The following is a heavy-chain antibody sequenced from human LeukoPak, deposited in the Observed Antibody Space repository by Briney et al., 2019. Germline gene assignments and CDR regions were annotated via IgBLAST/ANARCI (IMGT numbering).Heavy chain of an antibody. D-gene: IGHD1-26*01. Sequence: GESLKISCKGSGYSFTSYWIGWVRQMPGKGLEWMGIIYPGDSDTRYSPSFQGQVTISADKSISTAYLQWSSLKASDTAMYYCARRGIVGATTTAFDIWGQGTMVTVSS. V-gene: IGHV5-51*01. CDR3: ARRGIVGATTTAFDI. J-gene: IGHJ3*02. CDR2: IYPGDSDT. CDR1: GYSFTSYW.